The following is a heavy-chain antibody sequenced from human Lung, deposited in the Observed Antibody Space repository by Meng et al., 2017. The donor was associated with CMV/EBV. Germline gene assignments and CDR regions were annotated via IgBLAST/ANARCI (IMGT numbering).Heavy chain of an antibody. D-gene: IGHD3-10*01. CDR1: SNAW. CDR2: INTKTDSGTG. V-gene: IGHV3-15*01. Sequence: SNAWVDGVRQAPGKGREWVGRINTKTDSGTGDYTAHMKSKFTITRYKSKNTLYLQMHSLTTEDTAVYHYTTDCSWDVITKIGLNDYWGQGALVTVSS. J-gene: IGHJ4*02. CDR3: TTDCSWDVITKIGLNDY.